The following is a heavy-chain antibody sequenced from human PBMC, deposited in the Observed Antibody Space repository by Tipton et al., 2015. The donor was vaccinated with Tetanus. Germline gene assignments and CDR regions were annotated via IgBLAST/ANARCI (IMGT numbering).Heavy chain of an antibody. V-gene: IGHV1-8*02. CDR3: ASGSSIRHGLDV. J-gene: IGHJ6*02. CDR2: PNPKSGSA. CDR1: GYTFTSYG. D-gene: IGHD2-2*01. Sequence: QSGPEVKKPGASVKVSCKASGYTFTSYGLNWVRKAAGRGFEWMGWPNPKSGSAAYAPRFQGRVTMTTNTSITTAFMEVASLTYEDTAVYYCASGSSIRHGLDVWGHGTSVTVSS.